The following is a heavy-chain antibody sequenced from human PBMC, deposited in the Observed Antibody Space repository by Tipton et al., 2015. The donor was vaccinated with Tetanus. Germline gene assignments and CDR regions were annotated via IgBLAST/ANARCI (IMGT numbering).Heavy chain of an antibody. CDR1: GFTFSSYS. D-gene: IGHD4-17*01. V-gene: IGHV3-21*01. J-gene: IGHJ4*02. CDR3: ARERDGDPHLLGY. CDR2: ISSSSSYI. Sequence: SLRLSCAASGFTFSSYSMNWVRQAPGKGLEWVSSISSSSSYIYYADSVKGRFTISRDNAKNSLYLQMNSLRAEDTAVYYCARERDGDPHLLGYWGQGTLVTVSS.